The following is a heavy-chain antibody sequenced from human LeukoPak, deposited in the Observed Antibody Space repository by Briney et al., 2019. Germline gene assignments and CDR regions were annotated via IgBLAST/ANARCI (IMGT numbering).Heavy chain of an antibody. Sequence: GASVKVSCMASGGTFSSYAISWVRQAPGQGLEWMGGIIPIFGTANYAQKFQGRVTITADKSTSTAYMELSSLRSEDTAVYYCARDLYSSGWYRIFDYWGQGTLVTVSS. CDR1: GGTFSSYA. V-gene: IGHV1-69*06. CDR2: IIPIFGTA. D-gene: IGHD6-19*01. CDR3: ARDLYSSGWYRIFDY. J-gene: IGHJ4*02.